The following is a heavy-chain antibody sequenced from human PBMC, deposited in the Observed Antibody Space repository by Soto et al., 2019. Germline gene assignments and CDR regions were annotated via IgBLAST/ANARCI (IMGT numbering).Heavy chain of an antibody. D-gene: IGHD5-18*01. CDR2: IIPIFGTA. Sequence: GASVKVSCKASGGTFSSYAISWVRQAPGQGLEWTGGIIPIFGTANYAQKFQGRVTITADKSTSTAYMELSSLRSEDTAVYYCARGTAMVSYYYYYGMDVWGQGTTVTVSS. CDR3: ARGTAMVSYYYYYGMDV. J-gene: IGHJ6*02. CDR1: GGTFSSYA. V-gene: IGHV1-69*06.